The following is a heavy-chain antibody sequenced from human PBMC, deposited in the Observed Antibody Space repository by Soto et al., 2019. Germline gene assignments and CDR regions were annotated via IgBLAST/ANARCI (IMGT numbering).Heavy chain of an antibody. CDR3: ARDNGYSYGYTLDH. Sequence: GSLRLSCAASGFTFRSYWSWIRQPPGKGLEWIGYIYYSGSTNYNPSLKSRVTISVDTSKNQFSLKLSSVTAADTAVYYCARDNGYSYGYTLDHWGQGTLVTVSS. J-gene: IGHJ4*02. V-gene: IGHV4-59*01. D-gene: IGHD5-18*01. CDR1: GFTFRSY. CDR2: IYYSGST.